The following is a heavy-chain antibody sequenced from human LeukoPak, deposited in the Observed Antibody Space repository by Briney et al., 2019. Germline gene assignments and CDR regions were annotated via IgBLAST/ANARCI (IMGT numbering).Heavy chain of an antibody. V-gene: IGHV3-21*01. CDR2: IVGSSST. Sequence: GGSLTLSRAASGFTFSNFAMTWVRQAPGKGLEWVSSIVGSSSTYYADSLKGRFTISRDNAKNSLYLQMNSLRAEDTAVYYCARIGAGSSCDYWGQGTVATVSS. CDR3: ARIGAGSSCDY. J-gene: IGHJ4*02. CDR1: GFTFSNFA. D-gene: IGHD6-13*01.